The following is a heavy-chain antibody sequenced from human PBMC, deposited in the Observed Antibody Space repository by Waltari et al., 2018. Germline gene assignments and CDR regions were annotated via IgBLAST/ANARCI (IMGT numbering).Heavy chain of an antibody. Sequence: QVQLQESGPGLVKSSETLSLTCTVPGGPLSTYYWTWIRQSPGKGLEWIGYVYDGGSTKYSPSLKSRITISVDASKNQFSLKLTSVTAADTAVYYCARGSDWELLDHWGQGTLVTVSS. CDR3: ARGSDWELLDH. V-gene: IGHV4-59*01. D-gene: IGHD1-26*01. CDR1: GGPLSTYY. J-gene: IGHJ4*02. CDR2: VYDGGST.